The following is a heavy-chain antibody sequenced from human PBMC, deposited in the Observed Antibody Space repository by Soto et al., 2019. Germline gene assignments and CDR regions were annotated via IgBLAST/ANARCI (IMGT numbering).Heavy chain of an antibody. CDR1: GFALSTHA. CDR3: AKFSYDSSGYLFDY. V-gene: IGHV3-23*01. J-gene: IGHJ4*02. CDR2: ISGSGGST. D-gene: IGHD3-22*01. Sequence: PGGSLRLSCAASGFALSTHAMNWVRQAPGKGLEWVSAISGSGGSTYYADSVKGRFTISRDNSKNTLYLQMNSLRAEDTAVYYCAKFSYDSSGYLFDYWGQGTLVTVSS.